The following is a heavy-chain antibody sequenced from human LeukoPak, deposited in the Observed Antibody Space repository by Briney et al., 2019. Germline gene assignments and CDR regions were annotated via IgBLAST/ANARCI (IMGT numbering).Heavy chain of an antibody. CDR2: ISSSSSTI. D-gene: IGHD3-22*01. CDR1: GFTFSTYS. V-gene: IGHV3-48*02. Sequence: GGSLRLSCAVSGFTFSTYSMNWVRQAPGKGLEWVSYISSSSSTIYYADSVKGRFTISRDNAKNSLYLQMNSLRDEDTAVYYCAKDSDYYHSSGHYYAYFQHWGQGTLVTVSS. CDR3: AKDSDYYHSSGHYYAYFQH. J-gene: IGHJ1*01.